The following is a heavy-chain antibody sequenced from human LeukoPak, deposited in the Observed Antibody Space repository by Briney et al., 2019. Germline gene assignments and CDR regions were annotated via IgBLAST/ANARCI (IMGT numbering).Heavy chain of an antibody. Sequence: SETLSLTCNVPGGSISSGSYYWSWIRQPAGKGLEWIGRIYTSGSTNYNPSLESRVTMSVDTSKNHFSLKLTSVTAADTAVYFCARGDYYYYYMDVWGKGTTVTVSS. CDR2: IYTSGST. CDR1: GGSISSGSYY. CDR3: ARGDYYYYYMDV. V-gene: IGHV4-61*02. D-gene: IGHD2-21*01. J-gene: IGHJ6*03.